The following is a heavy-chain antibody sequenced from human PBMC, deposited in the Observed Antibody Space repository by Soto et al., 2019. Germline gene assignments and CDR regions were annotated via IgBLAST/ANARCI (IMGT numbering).Heavy chain of an antibody. CDR2: INAGNGNT. Sequence: GASVKVSCKASGNTFTSYAMHLGRQAPGQRLEWMGWINAGNGNTKYSQKFQGRVTITRDTSASTAYMELSSLRSEDTAVYYCARGRAYGSGSSPDYWGQGTLVTVSS. V-gene: IGHV1-3*01. D-gene: IGHD3-10*01. CDR3: ARGRAYGSGSSPDY. J-gene: IGHJ4*02. CDR1: GNTFTSYA.